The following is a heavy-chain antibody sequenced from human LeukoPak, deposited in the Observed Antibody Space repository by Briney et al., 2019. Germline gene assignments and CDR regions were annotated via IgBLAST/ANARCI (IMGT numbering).Heavy chain of an antibody. Sequence: GGSLRLSCAASGFTFSSYEMNWVRQAPGKGLEWVSYISSSGSTIYYADSAKGRFTISRDNAKNSLYLQMNSLRAEDTAVYYCASSSCRNWFDPWGQGTLVTVSS. D-gene: IGHD6-13*01. J-gene: IGHJ5*02. CDR2: ISSSGSTI. V-gene: IGHV3-48*03. CDR1: GFTFSSYE. CDR3: ASSSCRNWFDP.